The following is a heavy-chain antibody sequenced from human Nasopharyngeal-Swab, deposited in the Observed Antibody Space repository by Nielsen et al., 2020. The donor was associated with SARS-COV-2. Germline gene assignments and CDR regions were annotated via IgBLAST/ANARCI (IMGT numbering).Heavy chain of an antibody. CDR1: GFTYDDYA. CDR3: AKARRTDTYGYECFDS. V-gene: IGHV3-9*01. Sequence: GKSLKISCAASGFTYDDYAMHWVRQPPGKGLEWVSGITWNSGNKGYAESVQGRFTISRDNAKNSLYLHMNSLRAEDTALYYCAKARRTDTYGYECFDSWGQGTLVTVSS. J-gene: IGHJ4*02. CDR2: ITWNSGNK. D-gene: IGHD5-18*01.